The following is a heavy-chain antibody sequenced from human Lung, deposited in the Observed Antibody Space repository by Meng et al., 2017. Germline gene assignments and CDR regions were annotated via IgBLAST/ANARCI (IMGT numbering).Heavy chain of an antibody. CDR1: VGSTMSSNG. Sequence: EVGGPGVGLRRGARLSPSAVAVGSTMSSNGWGWVRQPPGKGLEWVAEIYHSENNNYNPSSKSRVITTANKNKNQFFLKLSSATAADAAAYYCSGRGLWLDSQNIDYWGQGTLVTVSS. V-gene: IGHV4-4*03. CDR2: IYHSENN. J-gene: IGHJ4*02. CDR3: SGRGLWLDSQNIDY. D-gene: IGHD6-19*01.